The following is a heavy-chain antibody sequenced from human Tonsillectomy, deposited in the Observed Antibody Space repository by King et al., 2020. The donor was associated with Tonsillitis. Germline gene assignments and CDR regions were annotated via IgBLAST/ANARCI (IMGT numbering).Heavy chain of an antibody. CDR3: ARWHGDYEDFINY. D-gene: IGHD4-17*01. CDR2: ISYDGSNK. CDR1: GFTFSNYG. J-gene: IGHJ4*02. Sequence: VQLVESGGGVVQPGRSLRLSCAASGFTFSNYGMHWVRQAPGKGLEWVAVISYDGSNKYYADSVKGRFTISRDNSKNTLYLQMNSLRADDTAVYYCARWHGDYEDFINYWGQGCLVSASA. V-gene: IGHV3-33*05.